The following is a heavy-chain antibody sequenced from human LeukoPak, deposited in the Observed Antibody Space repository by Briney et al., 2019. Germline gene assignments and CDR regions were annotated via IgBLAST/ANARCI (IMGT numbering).Heavy chain of an antibody. CDR2: FSGSGGST. J-gene: IGHJ4*02. V-gene: IGHV3-23*01. CDR1: GFTFSSYA. Sequence: GGSLRLSCAASGFTFSSYAMSWVRQAPGKGLEWVSAFSGSGGSTYYADSVKGRFTISRDNSKNTLYLKMNSLRAEDTAVYYCAKARGWYYFDYWGQGTLVTVSS. CDR3: AKARGWYYFDY. D-gene: IGHD6-19*01.